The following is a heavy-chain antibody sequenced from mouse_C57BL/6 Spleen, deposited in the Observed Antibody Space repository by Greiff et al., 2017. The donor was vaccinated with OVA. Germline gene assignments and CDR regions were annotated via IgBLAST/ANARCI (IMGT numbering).Heavy chain of an antibody. Sequence: QVQLKESGAELVKPGASVKISCKASGYAFSSYWMNWVKQRPGKGLEWIGQIYPGDGDTNYNGKFKGKATLTADKSSSTAYMQLSSLTSEDSAVYFCARSGYYGSSYDWFAYWGQGTLVTVSA. D-gene: IGHD1-1*01. CDR1: GYAFSSYW. J-gene: IGHJ3*01. CDR3: ARSGYYGSSYDWFAY. V-gene: IGHV1-80*01. CDR2: IYPGDGDT.